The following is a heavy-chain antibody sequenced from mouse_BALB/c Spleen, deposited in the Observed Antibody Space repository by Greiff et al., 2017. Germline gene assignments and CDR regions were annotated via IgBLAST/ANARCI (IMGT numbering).Heavy chain of an antibody. J-gene: IGHJ2*01. D-gene: IGHD1-2*01. CDR2: ISSGGST. CDR1: GFTFSSYA. Sequence: EVKLMESGGGLVKPGGSLKLSCAASGFTFSSYAMSWVRQTPEKRLEWVASISSGGSTYYPDSVKGRFTISRDNARNILYLQMSSLRSEDTAMYYCARGRYYGYGFDYWGQGTTLTVSS. V-gene: IGHV5-6-5*01. CDR3: ARGRYYGYGFDY.